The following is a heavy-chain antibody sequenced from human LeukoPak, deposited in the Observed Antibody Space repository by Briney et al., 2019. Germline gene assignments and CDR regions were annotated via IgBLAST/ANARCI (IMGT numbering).Heavy chain of an antibody. CDR3: ARVRTGDLDY. D-gene: IGHD7-27*01. V-gene: IGHV1-8*01. CDR1: GYTFTYFD. CDR2: MNPVSGNA. J-gene: IGHJ4*02. Sequence: ASVKVSCKASGYTFTYFDTNWVRQAPGQGLEWMGWMNPVSGNAGSAQKFQGRVTLTRDTSISTAYMELSSLRSDDTAVYYCARVRTGDLDYWGQGTLVTVSS.